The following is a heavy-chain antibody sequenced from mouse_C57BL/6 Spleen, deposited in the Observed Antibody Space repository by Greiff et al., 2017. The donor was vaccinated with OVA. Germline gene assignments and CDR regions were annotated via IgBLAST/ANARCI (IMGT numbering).Heavy chain of an antibody. D-gene: IGHD2-4*01. J-gene: IGHJ1*03. CDR3: ASTYYDYDSYFDV. CDR1: GYAFSSYW. Sequence: QVQLKESGAELVKPGASVKISCKASGYAFSSYWMNWVKQRPGKGLEWIGQIYPGDGDTNYNGKFKGKATLTADKSSSTAYMQLSSLTSEDSAVYFCASTYYDYDSYFDVWGTGTTVTVSS. V-gene: IGHV1-80*01. CDR2: IYPGDGDT.